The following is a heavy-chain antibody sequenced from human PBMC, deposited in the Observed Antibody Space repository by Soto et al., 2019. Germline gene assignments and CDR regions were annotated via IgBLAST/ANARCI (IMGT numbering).Heavy chain of an antibody. CDR1: GGTFSNYA. CDR3: ARVEAVAGLYHSHGLDV. D-gene: IGHD6-19*01. J-gene: IGHJ6*02. CDR2: IVPIFGTT. V-gene: IGHV1-69*12. Sequence: QVQLVQSGAEVKKPGSSVKVSCKVSGGTFSNYAIDWVRLAPGHGLEWMGGIVPIFGTTYYTQKFQGRATIIADDSTTTAYLEMSSLRSEDTAIYYCARVEAVAGLYHSHGLDVWGQGTAVTVAS.